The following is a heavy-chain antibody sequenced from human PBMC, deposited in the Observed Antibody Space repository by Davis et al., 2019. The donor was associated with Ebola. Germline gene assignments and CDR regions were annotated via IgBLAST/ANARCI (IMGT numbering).Heavy chain of an antibody. D-gene: IGHD6-13*01. J-gene: IGHJ4*02. CDR1: GFTFTASA. Sequence: GESLKISCAASGFTFTASAIHWVRPASGKGLEWVGRIRSKANSYATAYAASVKGRFTISSDDSKNTAYLQMNSLKTEDTAVYYCTSTAGTELDYWGQETLITVSS. CDR2: IRSKANSYAT. V-gene: IGHV3-73*01. CDR3: TSTAGTELDY.